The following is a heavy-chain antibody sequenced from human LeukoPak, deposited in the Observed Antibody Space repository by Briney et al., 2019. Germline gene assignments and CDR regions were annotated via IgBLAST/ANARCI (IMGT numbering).Heavy chain of an antibody. Sequence: SETLSLTCAVYGGSFSGYYWSWIRQPPGKGLEWIGEINHSGSTNYNPSLKSRVTISVDTSKNQFSLKLTSVTAADTAVYYCARIGTAASFDPWGQGTLVTVSS. CDR2: INHSGST. V-gene: IGHV4-34*01. CDR1: GGSFSGYY. D-gene: IGHD6-13*01. J-gene: IGHJ5*02. CDR3: ARIGTAASFDP.